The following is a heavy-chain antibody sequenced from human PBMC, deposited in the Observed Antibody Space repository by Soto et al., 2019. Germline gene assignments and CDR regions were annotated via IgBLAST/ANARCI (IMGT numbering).Heavy chain of an antibody. CDR3: AREQHDPYDASGYYFNWFDP. J-gene: IGHJ5*02. Sequence: SVKVSCKASGGTFSNYGINWVRQAPGQGLEWMGGVVPLFGAANYAQKFQGRVTITADASTSMVYMQLSSLRSEDTAVYYCAREQHDPYDASGYYFNWFDPWGQGTLVTVSS. CDR2: VVPLFGAA. D-gene: IGHD3-22*01. V-gene: IGHV1-69*13. CDR1: GGTFSNYG.